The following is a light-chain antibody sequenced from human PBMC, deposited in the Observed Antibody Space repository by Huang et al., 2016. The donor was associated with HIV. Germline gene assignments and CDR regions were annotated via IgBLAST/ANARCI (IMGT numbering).Light chain of an antibody. CDR3: QQYNKWPRT. CDR2: GAS. CDR1: QSVSSN. V-gene: IGKV3-15*01. Sequence: EIVMTQSPATLSVSPGERATRSGRASQSVSSNLAWYQQKPGQAPRLLIYGASTRATGIPARFSGSGSGTEFTLTISSLQSEDFAVYYCQQYNKWPRTFGQGTKVEIK. J-gene: IGKJ1*01.